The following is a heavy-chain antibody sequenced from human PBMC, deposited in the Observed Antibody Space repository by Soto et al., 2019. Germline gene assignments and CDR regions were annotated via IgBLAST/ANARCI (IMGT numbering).Heavy chain of an antibody. D-gene: IGHD6-13*01. Sequence: TLSLTCTVSGGSISSYYWSWIRQPPGKGLEWIGYICYSGSTNYNPSLKSRVTISVDTSKNQFSLKLSSVTAADTAVYYCARGRIAAGDVDVWGQGTTVTVSS. CDR3: ARGRIAAGDVDV. J-gene: IGHJ6*02. CDR2: ICYSGST. V-gene: IGHV4-59*01. CDR1: GGSISSYY.